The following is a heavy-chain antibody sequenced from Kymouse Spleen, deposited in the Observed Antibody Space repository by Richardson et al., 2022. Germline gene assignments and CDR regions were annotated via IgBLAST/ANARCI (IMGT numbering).Heavy chain of an antibody. J-gene: IGHJ4*02. D-gene: IGHD3-10*01. CDR1: GGSISSSSYY. V-gene: IGHV4-39*01. CDR3: ARHPHYYGSGSYYLYYFDY. CDR2: IYYSGST. Sequence: QLQLQESGPGLVKPSETLSLTCTVSGGSISSSSYYWGWIRQPPGKGLEWIGSIYYSGSTYYNPSLKSRVTISVDTSKNQFSLKLSSVTAADTAVYYCARHPHYYGSGSYYLYYFDYWGQGTLVTVSS.